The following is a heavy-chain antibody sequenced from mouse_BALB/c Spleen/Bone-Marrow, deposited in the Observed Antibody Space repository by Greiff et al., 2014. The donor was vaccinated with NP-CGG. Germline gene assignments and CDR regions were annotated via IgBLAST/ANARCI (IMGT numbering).Heavy chain of an antibody. Sequence: VQVVESGPELVKPGASVKMSCKASGYTFTDYVISWVKQRTGQGLEWIGEIYPGSGSTYYNEKFKGKATLTADKSSNTAYMQLGSLTSEDSAVYFCARCGGLRDFDYWGQGTTLTVSS. CDR2: IYPGSGST. CDR1: GYTFTDYV. D-gene: IGHD2-4*01. V-gene: IGHV1-77*01. CDR3: ARCGGLRDFDY. J-gene: IGHJ2*01.